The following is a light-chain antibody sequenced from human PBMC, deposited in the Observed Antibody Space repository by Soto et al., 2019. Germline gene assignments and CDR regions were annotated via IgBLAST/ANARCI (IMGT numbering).Light chain of an antibody. CDR2: DVS. CDR3: SSYTSRNNWV. CDR1: SGDVGGYNY. J-gene: IGLJ3*02. Sequence: QSALTQPASVSGSPGQSITISCTGTSGDVGGYNYVSWYQQHPDKAPKLVIYDVSNRPSVVSDRFSGSKSADTASLTISGLQAEDEANYYCSSYTSRNNWVFGGGTKVTVL. V-gene: IGLV2-14*03.